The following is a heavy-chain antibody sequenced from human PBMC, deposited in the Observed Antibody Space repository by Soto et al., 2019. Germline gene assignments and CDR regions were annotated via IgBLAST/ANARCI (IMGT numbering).Heavy chain of an antibody. Sequence: QVQLQESGPGLVKPSETLSLTCTVSGGSISSYYWSWIRQPPGKGLEWIGYIYYSGSTNYNPSLKLRVTISVDTSKNRFCLKRISVTAADTAVYYCARRGFTDAFDIWGQGTMVTVSS. D-gene: IGHD5-12*01. V-gene: IGHV4-59*08. CDR2: IYYSGST. CDR1: GGSISSYY. J-gene: IGHJ3*02. CDR3: ARRGFTDAFDI.